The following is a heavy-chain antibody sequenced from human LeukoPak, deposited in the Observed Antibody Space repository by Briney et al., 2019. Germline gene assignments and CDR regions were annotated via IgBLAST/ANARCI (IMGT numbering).Heavy chain of an antibody. CDR1: GGSITSSNYY. Sequence: SETLTLTCTVSGGSITSSNYYWGWIRQPPGKGLEWIGSIYYTGRTYYNPSLESRVTISVDTSKNQFSLKLSSVTAADTAVYFCARRVCILRGVPRGHLDSWGQGTLVTVSS. J-gene: IGHJ4*02. V-gene: IGHV4-39*01. CDR3: ARRVCILRGVPRGHLDS. D-gene: IGHD3-10*01. CDR2: IYYTGRT.